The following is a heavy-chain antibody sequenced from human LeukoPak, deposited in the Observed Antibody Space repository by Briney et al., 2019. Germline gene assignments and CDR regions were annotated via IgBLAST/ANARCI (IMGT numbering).Heavy chain of an antibody. Sequence: GGSLRLSCAASGFTFSSYWMSWVRQAPGKGLEWVANIKQDGSEKYYVDSVKGRFTISRDNAKNSLHLQMNSLRAEDTAVYYCARAQGYSGGWAYFDYWGQGTLVTVSS. CDR2: IKQDGSEK. J-gene: IGHJ4*02. CDR1: GFTFSSYW. CDR3: ARAQGYSGGWAYFDY. D-gene: IGHD6-19*01. V-gene: IGHV3-7*01.